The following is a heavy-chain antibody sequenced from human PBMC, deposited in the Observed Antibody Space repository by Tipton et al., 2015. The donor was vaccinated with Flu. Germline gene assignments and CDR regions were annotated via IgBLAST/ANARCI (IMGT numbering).Heavy chain of an antibody. CDR3: ARHGKDTGDYLASFDI. J-gene: IGHJ3*02. Sequence: TLSLTCTVSGASISSYYWSWIRQPPGKGLEWIGYIYYSGITNYNPSLKSRVTISVDTSKNQFSLKLSSVTAADTAVYYCARHGKDTGDYLASFDIWGQGTMVTVSS. CDR1: GASISSYY. V-gene: IGHV4-59*08. D-gene: IGHD7-27*01. CDR2: IYYSGIT.